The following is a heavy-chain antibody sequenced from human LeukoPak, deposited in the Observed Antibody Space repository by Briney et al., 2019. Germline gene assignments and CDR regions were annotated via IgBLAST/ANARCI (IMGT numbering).Heavy chain of an antibody. J-gene: IGHJ6*02. Sequence: GGSLRLSCAASGFTFSDYYMSWIRQAPGKGLEGVSYISSSGSGGNTIYYADSVNGRFTISRDNAKNSLFLQMNSLRAEDTAVYYCAREALRRSYYGMDVWGLGTTVTVSS. CDR1: GFTFSDYY. CDR2: ISSSGSGGNTI. D-gene: IGHD2-15*01. V-gene: IGHV3-11*01. CDR3: AREALRRSYYGMDV.